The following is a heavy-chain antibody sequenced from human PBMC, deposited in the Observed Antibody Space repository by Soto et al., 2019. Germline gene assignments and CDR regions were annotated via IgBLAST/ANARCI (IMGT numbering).Heavy chain of an antibody. CDR1: WLKFIDYA. D-gene: IGHD3-22*01. CDR2: ISDSSSTT. CDR3: SRHHIPMIVLKIHHDL. V-gene: IGHV3-23*01. Sequence: GSQILCEGAAWLKFIDYASSWVRKTPGKGLEWVASISDSSSTTYYADSVKGRFTISRDNSKNTLYLQMDTLRAEDTAVYYCSRHHIPMIVLKIHHDLWGQATMVTVSS. J-gene: IGHJ3*01.